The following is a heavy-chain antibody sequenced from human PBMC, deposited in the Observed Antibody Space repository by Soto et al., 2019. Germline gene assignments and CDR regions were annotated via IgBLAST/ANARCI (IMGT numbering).Heavy chain of an antibody. D-gene: IGHD2-2*01. CDR2: INSDGSSS. Sequence: PGGSLRLSCAASGFIFSNYWMHWVRQAPGKGLVWVSHINSDGSSSSYADSVKGRFTISRDNAKNTLYLQMNSLGADDTAVYYCARDVGYCSTTNCYAGPHWGQGTQVTVSS. J-gene: IGHJ4*02. CDR3: ARDVGYCSTTNCYAGPH. CDR1: GFIFSNYW. V-gene: IGHV3-74*01.